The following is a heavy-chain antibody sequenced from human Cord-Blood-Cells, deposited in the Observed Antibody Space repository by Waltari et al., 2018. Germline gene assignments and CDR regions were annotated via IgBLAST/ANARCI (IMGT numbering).Heavy chain of an antibody. J-gene: IGHJ3*02. Sequence: EVQLVESGGGLVKPGGSLRLSCAASGFTFSSYSMNWVRQAPGKGLEWVSSISSSSSYIYYADSVKGRFTISRDNAKNSLYLQRNSLRAEDTAVYYCARDQFEGAFDIWGQGTMVTVSS. CDR2: ISSSSSYI. D-gene: IGHD3-16*01. CDR1: GFTFSSYS. CDR3: ARDQFEGAFDI. V-gene: IGHV3-21*01.